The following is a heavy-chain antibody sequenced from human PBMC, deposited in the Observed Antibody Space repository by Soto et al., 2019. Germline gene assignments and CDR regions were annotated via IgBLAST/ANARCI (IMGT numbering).Heavy chain of an antibody. V-gene: IGHV1-58*01. CDR3: AAEGASHYYDSSGGWFDP. CDR2: IVVGSGNT. D-gene: IGHD3-22*01. J-gene: IGHJ5*02. Sequence: QMQLVQSGPEVKKPGTSVKVSCKASGFTFTSSAVQWVRQARGQRLEWIGWIVVGSGNTNYAQKFQERVTITRDMSTSTAHMELSSLRSEDTAVYYCAAEGASHYYDSSGGWFDPWGQGTLVTVSS. CDR1: GFTFTSSA.